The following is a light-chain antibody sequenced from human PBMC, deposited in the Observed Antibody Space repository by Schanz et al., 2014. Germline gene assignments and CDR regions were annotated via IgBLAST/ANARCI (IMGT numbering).Light chain of an antibody. V-gene: IGLV3-9*01. CDR1: NIGRKN. CDR2: RDT. CDR3: QVWDTYGV. J-gene: IGLJ7*01. Sequence: VLTQPPSVSVAPGKTARITCGGNNIGRKNVHWYQQKAGQAPVLVISRDTNRPSGIPDRFSASNSRNTATLTISRAQAGDEADYYCQVWDTYGVFGGGTQLTVL.